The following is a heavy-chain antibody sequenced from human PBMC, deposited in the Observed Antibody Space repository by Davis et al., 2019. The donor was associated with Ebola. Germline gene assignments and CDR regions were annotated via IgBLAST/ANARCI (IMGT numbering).Heavy chain of an antibody. V-gene: IGHV3-48*02. CDR3: ARDSGTVFDIVTTNPYFDN. Sequence: PGGSLRLSCAASGFSFSYYSMNWVRHAPGKGLEWISFISRYSKTIHYADSVKGRFTVSRDDDKKLLYLQMDNLRDEDTAVYYCARDSGTVFDIVTTNPYFDNWGQGSLVAVSS. CDR1: GFSFSYYS. D-gene: IGHD3-10*01. J-gene: IGHJ4*02. CDR2: ISRYSKTI.